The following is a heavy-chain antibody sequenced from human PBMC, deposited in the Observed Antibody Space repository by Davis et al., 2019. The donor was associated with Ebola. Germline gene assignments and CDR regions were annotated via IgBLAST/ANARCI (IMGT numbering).Heavy chain of an antibody. CDR1: GFTFSSYA. V-gene: IGHV3-30-3*01. D-gene: IGHD5-18*01. CDR3: ARDPDTAMVTSFDY. CDR2: ISYDGSNK. J-gene: IGHJ4*02. Sequence: GESLKISCAASGFTFSSYAMHWVRQAPGKGLEWVAVISYDGSNKYYADSVKGRFTISRDNSKNTLYLQMNSLRAEDTAVYYCARDPDTAMVTSFDYWGQGTLVTVSS.